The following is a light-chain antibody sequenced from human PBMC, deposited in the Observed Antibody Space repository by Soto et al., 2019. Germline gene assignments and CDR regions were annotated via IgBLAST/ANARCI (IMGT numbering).Light chain of an antibody. V-gene: IGKV1-33*01. CDR1: QDISNY. CDR2: DAS. J-gene: IGKJ4*01. CDR3: QQYDNLPLT. Sequence: DIQMTQSPSSLSASVGDRVTITCQASQDISNYLNWYQQKPGKAPKLLIYDASNLKTGVPSRFSGSGSGTDFTFTFSSLQPEDIATYYCQQYDNLPLTFGGGTKVEIK.